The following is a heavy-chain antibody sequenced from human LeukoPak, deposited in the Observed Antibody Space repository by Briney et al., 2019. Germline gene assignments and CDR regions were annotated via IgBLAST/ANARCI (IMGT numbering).Heavy chain of an antibody. CDR3: ARGVFTIFGVVPHAFDI. V-gene: IGHV1-18*01. CDR2: ISAYNGNT. CDR1: GYTFTSYG. D-gene: IGHD3-3*01. J-gene: IGHJ3*02. Sequence: GASVKVSCKASGYTFTSYGISWVRQAPGQGLEWMGWISAYNGNTNYAQKLQGRVTMTTDTSTSTAYMELRSLRSDDTAVYYCARGVFTIFGVVPHAFDIWGQGTMVTVSS.